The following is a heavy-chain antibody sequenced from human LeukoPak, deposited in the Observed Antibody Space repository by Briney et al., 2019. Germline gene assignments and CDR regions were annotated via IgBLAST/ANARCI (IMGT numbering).Heavy chain of an antibody. V-gene: IGHV3-30*03. CDR2: ISHDGMNK. CDR1: GFTFSKYD. CDR3: ARDPRYDFSYYYMDV. D-gene: IGHD3-3*01. J-gene: IGHJ6*03. Sequence: GGSLRLSCSASGFTFSKYDMHWVRQAPGKGLEWLAVISHDGMNKRYVDSVKGRFSVSRDNSKNTLYLQMNSLRAEDTAVYYCARDPRYDFSYYYMDVWGKGTTVTVSS.